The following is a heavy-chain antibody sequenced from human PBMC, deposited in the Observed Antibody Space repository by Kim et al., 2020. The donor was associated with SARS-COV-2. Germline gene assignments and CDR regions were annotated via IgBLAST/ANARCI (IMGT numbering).Heavy chain of an antibody. D-gene: IGHD3-16*02. J-gene: IGHJ6*02. CDR2: ISSSGSTI. V-gene: IGHV3-11*01. CDR3: ARDAPGPGVTFGVVIDEYYYYYYGMDV. Sequence: GGSLRLSCAASGFTFSDYYMSWIRQAPGKGLEWVSYISSSGSTIYYADSVKGRFTISRDNAKNSLYLQMNSLRAEDTAVYYCARDAPGPGVTFGVVIDEYYYYYYGMDVWGQGTTVTVSS. CDR1: GFTFSDYY.